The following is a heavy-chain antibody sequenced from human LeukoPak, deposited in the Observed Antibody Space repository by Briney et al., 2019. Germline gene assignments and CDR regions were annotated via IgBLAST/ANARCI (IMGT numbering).Heavy chain of an antibody. D-gene: IGHD3-10*01. CDR1: GFTLSSYG. Sequence: GGSLRLSCVASGFTLSSYGMHWVRQAPGKGLEWVSSISSSSSYIYYADSVKGRFTISRDNAKNSLYLQMNSLRAEDTAVYYCARDVSDYGSAYWGQGTLVTVSS. CDR3: ARDVSDYGSAY. J-gene: IGHJ4*02. CDR2: ISSSSSYI. V-gene: IGHV3-21*01.